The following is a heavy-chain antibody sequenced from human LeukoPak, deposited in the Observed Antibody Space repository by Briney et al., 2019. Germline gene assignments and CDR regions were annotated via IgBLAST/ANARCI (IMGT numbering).Heavy chain of an antibody. CDR2: INPNSGGT. CDR3: ARLSSGWAPRAFDI. CDR1: GYTFTGYY. J-gene: IGHJ3*02. V-gene: IGHV1-2*02. Sequence: ASVTVSCKASGYTFTGYYMHWVRQAPGQGLEWMGWINPNSGGTNYAQKFQGRATMTRDTSISTAYMELSRLRSDDTAVYYCARLSSGWAPRAFDIWGQGTMVTVSS. D-gene: IGHD6-19*01.